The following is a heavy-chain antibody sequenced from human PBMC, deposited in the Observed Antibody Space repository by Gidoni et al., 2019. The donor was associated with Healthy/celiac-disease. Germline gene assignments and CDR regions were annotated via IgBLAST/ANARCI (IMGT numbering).Heavy chain of an antibody. D-gene: IGHD1-26*01. CDR3: ARGSRSIVGADHAFDI. V-gene: IGHV1-2*02. Sequence: QVQLVQSGAEVKKPGASVKVSCKASGYTFTGHYMHWVRQAPGQGLEWMGWINPNSGGTNYAQKFQGRVTMTRDTSISTAYMELSRLRSDDTAVYFCARGSRSIVGADHAFDIWGQGTMVTVSS. J-gene: IGHJ3*02. CDR1: GYTFTGHY. CDR2: INPNSGGT.